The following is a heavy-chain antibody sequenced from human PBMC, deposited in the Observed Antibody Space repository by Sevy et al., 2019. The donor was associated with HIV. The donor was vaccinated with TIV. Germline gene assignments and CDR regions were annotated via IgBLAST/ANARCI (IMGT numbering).Heavy chain of an antibody. J-gene: IGHJ3*02. CDR3: ARALVPTLAFDI. CDR2: ISSSSSYI. V-gene: IGHV3-21*01. D-gene: IGHD1-1*01. Sequence: GGSLRLSCAASGFTFSSYSMNWVRQAPGKGLEWVSSISSSSSYIYYADSVKGRFTISRDNAKNSLYLQMNSLRAEDTAVYYCARALVPTLAFDIWGQGTMVTVS. CDR1: GFTFSSYS.